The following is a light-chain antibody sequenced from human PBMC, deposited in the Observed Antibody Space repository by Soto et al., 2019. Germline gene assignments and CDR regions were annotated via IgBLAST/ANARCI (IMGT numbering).Light chain of an antibody. CDR2: DSS. Sequence: DIQMTQSPASLSASVGDRVTLTCRASQRISSFLNWYQQKPGKAPNLLVYDSSTLQSGVPSRFSGSGFGAEFTLTVSSLQPEDFATYYCQQSYSNPTWTFGQGTKGDIK. CDR3: QQSYSNPTWT. V-gene: IGKV1-39*01. J-gene: IGKJ1*01. CDR1: QRISSF.